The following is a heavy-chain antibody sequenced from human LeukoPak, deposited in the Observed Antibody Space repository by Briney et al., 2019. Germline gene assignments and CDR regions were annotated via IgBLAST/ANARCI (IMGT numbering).Heavy chain of an antibody. CDR2: IYYRGST. CDR1: GGSISSYY. V-gene: IGHV4-59*01. D-gene: IGHD3-10*01. J-gene: IGHJ3*02. Sequence: WETLSLICTVSGGSISSYYRSWIRQPPRNGPEWIGDIYYRGSTNSNPSLQSRVTISVDTSKNQFSLTLSSVTAADTAVSYCARDNGFGELFAEPHAFDIWGQGTMVTVSS. CDR3: ARDNGFGELFAEPHAFDI.